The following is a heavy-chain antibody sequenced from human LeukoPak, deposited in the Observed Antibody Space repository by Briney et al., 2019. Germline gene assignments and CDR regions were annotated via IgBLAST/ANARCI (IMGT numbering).Heavy chain of an antibody. D-gene: IGHD2-2*01. Sequence: GGSLRLSCAASGFTFSSYAMSWVRQAPGKGLEWVSAISGSGGSTYYADSVKGRFTISRDNSKNTLYLQMNSLRAEDTAVYYCAKTSLRKYQLPSTVDYWGQGTLVTVSS. J-gene: IGHJ4*02. V-gene: IGHV3-23*01. CDR2: ISGSGGST. CDR3: AKTSLRKYQLPSTVDY. CDR1: GFTFSSYA.